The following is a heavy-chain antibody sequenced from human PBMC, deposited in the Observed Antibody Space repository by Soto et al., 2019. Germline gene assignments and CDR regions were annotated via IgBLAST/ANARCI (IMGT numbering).Heavy chain of an antibody. CDR2: ISSSGSTI. V-gene: IGHV3-48*03. CDR1: GFTFSSYE. D-gene: IGHD6-25*01. CDR3: ARIRGSQRAYYYYVMDV. J-gene: IGHJ6*02. Sequence: GGSLRLSCAASGFTFSSYEMNWVRQAPGKGLEWVSYISSSGSTIYYADSVKGRFTISRDNAKNSLYLQMNSLRAEDTAVYYCARIRGSQRAYYYYVMDVWGQGTTVT.